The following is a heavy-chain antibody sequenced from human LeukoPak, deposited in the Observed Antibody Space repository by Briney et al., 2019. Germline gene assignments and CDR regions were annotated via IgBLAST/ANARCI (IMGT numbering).Heavy chain of an antibody. CDR3: ARGHGYNNGYPYFDS. CDR1: GGSISSYY. Sequence: SETLSLTCTVSGGSISSYYWSWIRQPPGKGLEWIGYIYYSGSTNYNPSLAGRVTMSMDTSKNQFSPKLSSVTAADSAVYFCARGHGYNNGYPYFDSWGQGTLVSVSS. D-gene: IGHD5-12*01. J-gene: IGHJ4*02. V-gene: IGHV4-59*01. CDR2: IYYSGST.